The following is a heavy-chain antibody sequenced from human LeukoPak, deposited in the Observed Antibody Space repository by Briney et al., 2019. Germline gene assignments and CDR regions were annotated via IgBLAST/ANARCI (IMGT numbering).Heavy chain of an antibody. CDR2: IYHSGNT. Sequence: SGGSLRLSCAASGFTFSSYSMNWVRQPPGKGLEWIGEIYHSGNTNFNPSLKSRVTISIDKSKNQFSLKLSSVTAADTAVYYCARETSSTLNGIDYWGQGALVTVFS. V-gene: IGHV4-4*02. D-gene: IGHD6-13*01. J-gene: IGHJ4*02. CDR1: GFTFSSYSM. CDR3: ARETSSTLNGIDY.